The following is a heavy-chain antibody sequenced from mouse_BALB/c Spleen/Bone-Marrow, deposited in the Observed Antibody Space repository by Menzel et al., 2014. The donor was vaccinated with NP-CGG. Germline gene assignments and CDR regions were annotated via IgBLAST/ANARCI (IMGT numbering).Heavy chain of an antibody. D-gene: IGHD2-1*01. CDR3: ASPSDGNPFAY. J-gene: IGHJ3*01. Sequence: VQLQQSGPQLVRPGASVKISCKASGYSFTSYWMHWVKQRPGQGLEWIGMIDPSDSETRLNQKFKDKATLTVDKSSXAAYMQLSSPTSEDSAVYYCASPSDGNPFAYWGQGTLVTVSA. CDR1: GYSFTSYW. V-gene: IGHV1S126*01. CDR2: IDPSDSET.